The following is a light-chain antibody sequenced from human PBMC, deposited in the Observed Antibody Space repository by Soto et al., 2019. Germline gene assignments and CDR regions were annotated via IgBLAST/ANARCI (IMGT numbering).Light chain of an antibody. CDR2: AAS. J-gene: IGKJ4*01. CDR3: QQLNSYPFT. CDR1: QGISSY. V-gene: IGKV1-9*01. Sequence: DIQLTQSPSFLSASVGDRVTITCRASQGISSYLAWYQQKPGKAPKLLIYAASTLQSGVPSRFSGSGSGTEFTLTISSLQPEDFATYYCQQLNSYPFTFGGVTKVEIK.